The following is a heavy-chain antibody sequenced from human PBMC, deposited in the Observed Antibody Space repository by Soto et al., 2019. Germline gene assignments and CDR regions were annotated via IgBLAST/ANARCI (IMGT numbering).Heavy chain of an antibody. J-gene: IGHJ4*02. V-gene: IGHV4-31*03. CDR3: ARAPLN. CDR1: GGSISSGGYY. CDR2: IYYSGRT. Sequence: QVQLQESGPGLVKPSQTLSLTCTVSGGSISSGGYYGSWIRQHPGKGLEWIGDIYYSGRTKYNPSLKCRVSNSVDTSKKQFSLKLVSVNVADTAVYYCARAPLNWGQGTMVTVSS.